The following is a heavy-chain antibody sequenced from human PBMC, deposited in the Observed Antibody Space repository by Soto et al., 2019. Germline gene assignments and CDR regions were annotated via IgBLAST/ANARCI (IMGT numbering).Heavy chain of an antibody. CDR2: ISGSGIST. Sequence: DVQLLESGGGLVQPGGSLRLSCAASGFTFRSYAMSWVRQAPGKGLEWVSGISGSGISTHYADSVKGRFTVSRDNSKNTLYLQLNSLRAEDTAVYSCAKAPVGPDWYFGRWGRGTLVTVSS. CDR1: GFTFRSYA. J-gene: IGHJ2*01. CDR3: AKAPVGPDWYFGR. V-gene: IGHV3-23*01.